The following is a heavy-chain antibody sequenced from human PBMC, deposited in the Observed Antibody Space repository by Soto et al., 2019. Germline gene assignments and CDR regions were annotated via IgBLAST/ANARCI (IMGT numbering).Heavy chain of an antibody. D-gene: IGHD2-2*03. Sequence: VQLVDSGGGLMQPGGSLRLSCVVSGITVSDTYMSWVRQAPGKGLEWVSHMYSDGTKYYPHSVKGRFTISRDNSKNMVVLQMNSLKAEDTAVYYCARVDRPGGSFDYWGQGTLVTVAS. J-gene: IGHJ4*02. CDR3: ARVDRPGGSFDY. CDR2: MYSDGTK. CDR1: GITVSDTY. V-gene: IGHV3-53*01.